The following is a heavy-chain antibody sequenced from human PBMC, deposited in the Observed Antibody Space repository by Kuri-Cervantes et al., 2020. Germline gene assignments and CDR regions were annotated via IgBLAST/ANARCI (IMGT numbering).Heavy chain of an antibody. CDR1: GGSFSGYY. Sequence: GSLRLSCAVYGGSFSGYYWSWIRQPPGKGLEWIGEINHSGSTNYNPSLKSRVTISVDTSKNQFSLKLSSVTAADTAVYYCARVQYSSGWYFDYWGQGTLVTVSS. CDR3: ARVQYSSGWYFDY. CDR2: INHSGST. V-gene: IGHV4-34*01. J-gene: IGHJ4*02. D-gene: IGHD6-19*01.